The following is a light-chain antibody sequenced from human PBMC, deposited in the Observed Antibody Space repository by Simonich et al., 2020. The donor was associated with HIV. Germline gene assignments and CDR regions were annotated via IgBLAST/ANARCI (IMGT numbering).Light chain of an antibody. Sequence: DIVMTQSTDSLAVSLGERATINCKSSQSVLYSSNHKHYLAWYQQKPGQPPKLLIYWASTRESGVPDRFSGSGSGTDFTLTISSLQAEDVAVYYCQQYYSTPFTFGPGTKVDIK. V-gene: IGKV4-1*01. CDR1: QSVLYSSNHKHY. CDR3: QQYYSTPFT. CDR2: WAS. J-gene: IGKJ3*01.